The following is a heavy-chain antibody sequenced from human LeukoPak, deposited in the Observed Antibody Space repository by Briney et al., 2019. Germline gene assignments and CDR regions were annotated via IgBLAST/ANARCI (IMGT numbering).Heavy chain of an antibody. CDR1: GYTFTSYY. V-gene: IGHV1-46*01. Sequence: GASVKVSCKASGYTFTSYYMHWVRQAPGQGLEWMGIINPSGGSTSYAQKFQGRVTMTRDTSTSTVYMELSSLRSEDTAVYYCARDYYDSSGYFGRVFAYWGQGTLVTVSS. D-gene: IGHD3-22*01. J-gene: IGHJ4*02. CDR2: INPSGGST. CDR3: ARDYYDSSGYFGRVFAY.